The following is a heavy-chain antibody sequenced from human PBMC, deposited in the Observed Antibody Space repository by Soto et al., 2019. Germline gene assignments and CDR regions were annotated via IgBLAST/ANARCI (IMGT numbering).Heavy chain of an antibody. CDR2: INAGYGNT. Sequence: ASVKVSCKASGYTFSSYAMHWLRQAPGQRLEWMGWINAGYGNTKSSQKFQDRVTISRDTSASTAYMELTSLRSEGTAVYYCARDTGDGTFDFWGQGTLVTVSS. CDR1: GYTFSSYA. V-gene: IGHV1-3*01. D-gene: IGHD7-27*01. J-gene: IGHJ4*02. CDR3: ARDTGDGTFDF.